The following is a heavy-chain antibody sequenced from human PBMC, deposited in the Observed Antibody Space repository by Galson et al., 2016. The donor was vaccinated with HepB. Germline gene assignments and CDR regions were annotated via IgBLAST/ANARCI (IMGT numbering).Heavy chain of an antibody. CDR3: EGYSDPFDI. V-gene: IGHV3-53*01. CDR1: GFSVSGKY. Sequence: ASGFSVSGKYMSWARQAPGKGLEWVSAIFSGDATYYRDSVKGRFTISRDTSKNTLYLQMNNLRAEDTAIYYCEGYSDPFDIWGQGTMVTVSS. CDR2: IFSGDAT. D-gene: IGHD3-22*01. J-gene: IGHJ3*02.